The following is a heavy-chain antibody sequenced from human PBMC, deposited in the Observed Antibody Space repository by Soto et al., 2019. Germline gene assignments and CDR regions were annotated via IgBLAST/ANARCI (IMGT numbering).Heavy chain of an antibody. CDR1: GFTFSVYS. J-gene: IGHJ4*02. CDR2: ISSSSSTI. V-gene: IGHV3-48*01. Sequence: GGSLRLSCAASGFTFSVYSMNWVRQAPGKGLEWLSYISSSSSTIYYADSAKGRFTISRDNAKTSLYLQMNSLRAEDTAVYYCARASGSGSSYNVVDYWGEGTLATVSS. D-gene: IGHD3-10*01. CDR3: ARASGSGSSYNVVDY.